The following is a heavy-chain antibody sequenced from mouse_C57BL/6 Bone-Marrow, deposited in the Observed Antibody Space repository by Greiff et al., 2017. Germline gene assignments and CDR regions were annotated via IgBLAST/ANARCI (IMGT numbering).Heavy chain of an antibody. CDR2: IYPGSGNT. D-gene: IGHD2-3*01. CDR1: GYTFTDYY. V-gene: IGHV1-76*01. Sequence: QVQLQQSGAELVRPGASVKLSCKASGYTFTDYYINWVKQRPGQGLEWIARIYPGSGNTYYDEKFQGKATLTAEKSSSTAYMQLSSLTSEDSAVYFCAREVSMDGYSFADWGQGILVTVSA. J-gene: IGHJ3*01. CDR3: AREVSMDGYSFAD.